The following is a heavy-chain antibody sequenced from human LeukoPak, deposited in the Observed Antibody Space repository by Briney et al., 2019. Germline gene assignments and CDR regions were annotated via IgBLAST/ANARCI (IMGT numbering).Heavy chain of an antibody. D-gene: IGHD1-26*01. CDR3: ARHEYSGSYIDY. CDR1: GGSISSSSYY. J-gene: IGHJ4*02. Sequence: SETLSLTCTVSGGSISSSSYYWGWIRQPPGKGLEWIGTIYYSGSTYYNPSLKSRVTISVDTSMNQFSLRLSSVTAADTAVYYCARHEYSGSYIDYWGQGTLVTVSS. V-gene: IGHV4-39*01. CDR2: IYYSGST.